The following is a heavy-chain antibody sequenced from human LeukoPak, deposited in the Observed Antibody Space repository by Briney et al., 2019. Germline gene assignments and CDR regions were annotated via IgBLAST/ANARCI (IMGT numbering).Heavy chain of an antibody. CDR3: ARRAGATAYYYYYMDV. Sequence: PSETLSLTRAVYGGSFSGYYWSWIRQPPGKGLEWIGEINHSGSTNYNPSLKSRVTISVDTSKNQFSLKLSSVTAADTAVYYCARRAGATAYYYYYMDVWGKGTTVTVSS. V-gene: IGHV4-34*01. J-gene: IGHJ6*03. CDR2: INHSGST. D-gene: IGHD1-1*01. CDR1: GGSFSGYY.